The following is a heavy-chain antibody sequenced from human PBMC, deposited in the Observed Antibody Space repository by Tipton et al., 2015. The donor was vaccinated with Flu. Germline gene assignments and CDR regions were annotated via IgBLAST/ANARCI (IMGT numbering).Heavy chain of an antibody. CDR1: GFTFSSYS. D-gene: IGHD3-10*01. V-gene: IGHV3-21*01. J-gene: IGHJ5*02. Sequence: QLVQSGGGLVKPGGSLRLSCAASGFTFSSYSMNWVRQAPGKGLEWVSSISSSSSYIYYAESVKGRFTISRDNAKNSLYLQMNSLRAEDTAVYYCARIQGGYYGSESYDTWGQGMLVTVSS. CDR3: ARIQGGYYGSESYDT. CDR2: ISSSSSYI.